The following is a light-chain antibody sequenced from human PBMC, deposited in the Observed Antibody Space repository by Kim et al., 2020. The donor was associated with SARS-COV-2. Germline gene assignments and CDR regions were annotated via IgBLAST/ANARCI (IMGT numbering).Light chain of an antibody. J-gene: IGKJ4*01. CDR2: DAS. V-gene: IGKV3-11*01. Sequence: PGESATPSCRASQSVSSYLAWYQQKPGQAPRLLLYDASNRATGIPARFSGSGSGTDFTLTISSLEPEDFAVYYCQQRSNWPPGLTFGGGTKLEI. CDR3: QQRSNWPPGLT. CDR1: QSVSSY.